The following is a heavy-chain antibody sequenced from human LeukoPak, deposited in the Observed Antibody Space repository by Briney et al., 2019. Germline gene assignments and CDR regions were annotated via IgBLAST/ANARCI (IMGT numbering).Heavy chain of an antibody. Sequence: GGSLRLSCAASGFTVSSNYMSWVRQAPGKGLEWVSAISGSGGSTYYADSVKGRFTISRDNSKNTLYLQMNSLRAEDTAVYYCAKGSPDIVVVPAAMIGYFDYWGQGTLVTVSS. V-gene: IGHV3-23*01. CDR2: ISGSGGST. D-gene: IGHD2-2*01. CDR1: GFTVSSNY. J-gene: IGHJ4*02. CDR3: AKGSPDIVVVPAAMIGYFDY.